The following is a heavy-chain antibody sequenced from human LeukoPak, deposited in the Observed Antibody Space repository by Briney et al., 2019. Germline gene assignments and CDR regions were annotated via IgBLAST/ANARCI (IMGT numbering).Heavy chain of an antibody. CDR3: ARDLAAAGRPFDY. CDR1: GFTFSSYW. Sequence: GGSLRLSCAASGFTFSSYWMSWVRQAPGKGLEWVANIKQDGSEKYYVDSVKGRFTISRDNAKNSLYLQMNSLRAEDTAVYYSARDLAAAGRPFDYWGQGTLVTVSS. D-gene: IGHD6-13*01. CDR2: IKQDGSEK. J-gene: IGHJ4*02. V-gene: IGHV3-7*01.